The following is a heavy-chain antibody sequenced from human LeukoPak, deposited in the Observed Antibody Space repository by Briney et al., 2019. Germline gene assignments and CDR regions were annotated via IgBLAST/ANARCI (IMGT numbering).Heavy chain of an antibody. J-gene: IGHJ4*02. CDR3: ARLRDSSSSVVLGF. CDR2: MNPNNDNT. Sequence: GASVKVSCKASGYTFTGYYMHWVRQAPGQGLEWMGWMNPNNDNTGYAQNFQGRVTMTRNTSISTAYMELSSLRSEDTAVYYCARLRDSSSSVVLGFWGQGTLVTVSS. CDR1: GYTFTGYY. D-gene: IGHD6-6*01. V-gene: IGHV1-8*02.